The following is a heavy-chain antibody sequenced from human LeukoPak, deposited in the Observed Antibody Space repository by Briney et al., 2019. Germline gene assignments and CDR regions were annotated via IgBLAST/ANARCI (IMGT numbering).Heavy chain of an antibody. Sequence: PGGSLRLSCAASGFTVSSNYMSWVRQAPGKGLEWVSVIYSGGSTYYADSVKGRFTISRDNSKNTLYLQMKSLRAEDTAVYYCARTSGDGYNYPWYFDSWGQGTLVTVSS. CDR3: ARTSGDGYNYPWYFDS. CDR1: GFTVSSNY. D-gene: IGHD5-24*01. CDR2: IYSGGST. J-gene: IGHJ4*02. V-gene: IGHV3-66*01.